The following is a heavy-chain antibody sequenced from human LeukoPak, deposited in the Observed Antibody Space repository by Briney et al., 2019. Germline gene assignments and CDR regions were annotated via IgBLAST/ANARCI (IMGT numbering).Heavy chain of an antibody. V-gene: IGHV3-7*01. D-gene: IGHD3-16*02. J-gene: IGHJ4*02. Sequence: GGSLRLSCAASGFTFSSYWMSWVRQAPGRGLEWVANIKQDGSEKYYVDSVKGRFTISRDNDKNSLFLQMTSLRAEDTAVYYCARVGGRYSPLGYWGQGTLVTVSS. CDR1: GFTFSSYW. CDR3: ARVGGRYSPLGY. CDR2: IKQDGSEK.